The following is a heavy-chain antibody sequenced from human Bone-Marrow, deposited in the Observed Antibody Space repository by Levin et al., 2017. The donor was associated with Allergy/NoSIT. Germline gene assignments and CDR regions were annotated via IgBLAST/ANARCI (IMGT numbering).Heavy chain of an antibody. V-gene: IGHV3-48*03. CDR2: ISSSGQTI. CDR3: GSPVSGYDASSGENRP. D-gene: IGHD5-12*01. J-gene: IGHJ5*02. Sequence: GGSLRLSCGASGFMFSDYEMNWVRQAPGKGPEWLAYISSSGQTIDYADSVKGRFSISRDNAKSSLFLQMNSLRVEDTAVYYCGSPVSGYDASSGENRPGGQGTMVTVSS. CDR1: GFMFSDYE.